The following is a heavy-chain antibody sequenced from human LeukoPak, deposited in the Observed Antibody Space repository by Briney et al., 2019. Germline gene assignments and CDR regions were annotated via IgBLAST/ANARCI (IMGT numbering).Heavy chain of an antibody. CDR1: GASISSGGYY. CDR3: ARDGYNSGYFDD. J-gene: IGHJ4*02. D-gene: IGHD5-24*01. V-gene: IGHV4-30-4*01. Sequence: PSETLSLACTVSGASISSGGYYWNWIRQPPGKGLEWIGYIYYSRSTSYSPSLKSRLTISVDTSKNQFSLKLSSVTAADTAVYYCARDGYNSGYFDDWGQGTLVTVSS. CDR2: IYYSRST.